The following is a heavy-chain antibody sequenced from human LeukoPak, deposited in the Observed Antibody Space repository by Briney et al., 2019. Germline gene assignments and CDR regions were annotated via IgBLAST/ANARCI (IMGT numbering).Heavy chain of an antibody. CDR2: INLSGGST. CDR1: GYTFAMYY. J-gene: IGHJ5*02. Sequence: GASVTVSFTSSGYTFAMYYIHWVRQAPAQGLEWMGVINLSGGSTRYAQKFQGRVTMTRDTSTSAVYMELSSLRSDDTAVYYCARGGYYDSSGSFDQWGQGTLVTVSS. V-gene: IGHV1-46*01. CDR3: ARGGYYDSSGSFDQ. D-gene: IGHD3-22*01.